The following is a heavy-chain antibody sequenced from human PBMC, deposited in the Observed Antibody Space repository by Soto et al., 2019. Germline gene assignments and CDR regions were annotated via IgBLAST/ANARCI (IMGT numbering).Heavy chain of an antibody. Sequence: QITLKESGPTLVKPTQTLTLTCTFSGFSLSTSGVGVGWIRQPPGKALGWLALIYWDDDKRYSPSLKSRLTITKDTAKNQVVLTMTNMDPVDTATYYCAHLYCSGGSCRFNWFDPWGQGTLVTVSS. V-gene: IGHV2-5*02. CDR2: IYWDDDK. CDR1: GFSLSTSGVG. CDR3: AHLYCSGGSCRFNWFDP. D-gene: IGHD2-15*01. J-gene: IGHJ5*02.